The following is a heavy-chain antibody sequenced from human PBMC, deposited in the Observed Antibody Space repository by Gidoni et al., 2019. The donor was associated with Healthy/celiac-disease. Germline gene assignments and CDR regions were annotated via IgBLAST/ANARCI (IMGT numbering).Heavy chain of an antibody. CDR3: ARGGTGYSNTPDF. CDR2: ISSSSSYI. V-gene: IGHV3-21*01. D-gene: IGHD6-13*01. CDR1: GFTFRSHN. Sequence: EVQLVESGGGLVQPGGSLRLSCAASGFTFRSHNMNWVRQAPGKGLEWVASISSSSSYIYYADSVKGRFTISRDNSKNSLYLQMNSLRAEDTAVYYCARGGTGYSNTPDFWGQGTTVTVSS. J-gene: IGHJ6*02.